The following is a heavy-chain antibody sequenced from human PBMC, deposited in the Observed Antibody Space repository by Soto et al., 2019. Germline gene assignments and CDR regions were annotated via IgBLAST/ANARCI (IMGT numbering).Heavy chain of an antibody. CDR2: ISTYNGNI. J-gene: IGHJ3*02. D-gene: IGHD2-21*02. Sequence: QVQLVQSGAEVKKPGASVRVSCKASAYTFTRHDLSWVRQAPGHGLEWMGWISTYNGNIKYAPKLQGRVTLTTDTSTSTAYMELRSLTSDDTAMYYCARACGGDCYHYDAFDIWGQGTMVTVSS. CDR1: AYTFTRHD. CDR3: ARACGGDCYHYDAFDI. V-gene: IGHV1-18*01.